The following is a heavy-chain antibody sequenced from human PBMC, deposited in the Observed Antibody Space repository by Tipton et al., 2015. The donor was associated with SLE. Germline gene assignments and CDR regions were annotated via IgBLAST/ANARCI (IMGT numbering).Heavy chain of an antibody. CDR3: ASVRTGDEAFDI. CDR2: INHSGST. V-gene: IGHV4-34*01. D-gene: IGHD7-27*01. J-gene: IGHJ3*02. CDR1: GGSFSGYY. Sequence: TLSLTCAVYGGSFSGYYWSCIRQPPGKGLEWIGEINHSGSTTYNPSLKSRVTISVDTSKNQFSLKLSSVTAADTAVYYWASVRTGDEAFDIWGQGTMVTVSS.